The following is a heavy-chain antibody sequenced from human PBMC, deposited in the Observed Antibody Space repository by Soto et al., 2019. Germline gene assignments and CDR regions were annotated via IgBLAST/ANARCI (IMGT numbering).Heavy chain of an antibody. CDR1: GYTFTSYG. CDR3: AREDCISTSCYGSDY. D-gene: IGHD2-2*01. CDR2: ISAYNGNT. J-gene: IGHJ4*02. Sequence: QVQLVQSGAEVKKPGASVKVSCKASGYTFTSYGISWVRQAPGQGLEWMGWISAYNGNTNYAQKLQGRVTLXXDXSXXTAYMELRSLRSDDTAVYYCAREDCISTSCYGSDYWGQGTLVTVSS. V-gene: IGHV1-18*01.